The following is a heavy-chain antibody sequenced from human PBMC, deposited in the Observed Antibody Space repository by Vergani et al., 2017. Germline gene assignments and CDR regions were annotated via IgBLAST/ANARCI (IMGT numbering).Heavy chain of an antibody. CDR2: FDPEDGET. J-gene: IGHJ5*02. CDR3: ATASFYDFWSGPYNWFDP. Sequence: QVQLVQSRAEVKKPGASVKVSCKVSGYTLTELSMHWVRQAPGKGLEWMGGFDPEDGETIYAQKFQGRVTMTEDTSTDTAYMELSSLRSEDTAVYYCATASFYDFWSGPYNWFDPWGQGTLVTVSS. CDR1: GYTLTELS. V-gene: IGHV1-24*01. D-gene: IGHD3-3*01.